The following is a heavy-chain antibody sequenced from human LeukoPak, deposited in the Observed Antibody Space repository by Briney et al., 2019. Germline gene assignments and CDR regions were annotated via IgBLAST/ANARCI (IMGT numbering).Heavy chain of an antibody. CDR2: ISYDGNNE. D-gene: IGHD4-23*01. CDR3: ARDFNGGLDY. CDR1: GFTFSHYN. V-gene: IGHV3-30-3*01. Sequence: PGGSLRLSCAASGFTFSHYNIHWVRQAPGKGLEWVAVISYDGNNEYYADSVKGRFTISRDNAKNSLYLQMNSLRAEDTAVYYCARDFNGGLDYWGQGTLVTVSS. J-gene: IGHJ4*02.